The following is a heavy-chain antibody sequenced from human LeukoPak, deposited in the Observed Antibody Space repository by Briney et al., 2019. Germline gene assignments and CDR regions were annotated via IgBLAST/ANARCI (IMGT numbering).Heavy chain of an antibody. Sequence: GGSLRLSCAASGFTVSSSYMSWVSQAPGKGLEWVSVIYSGGSTYYADSVKGRFTISRDNSKNTLYLQMNSLRAEDTAVYYCARDVMGDYWGQGTLVTVSS. D-gene: IGHD3-16*01. J-gene: IGHJ4*02. CDR1: GFTVSSSY. V-gene: IGHV3-53*01. CDR2: IYSGGST. CDR3: ARDVMGDY.